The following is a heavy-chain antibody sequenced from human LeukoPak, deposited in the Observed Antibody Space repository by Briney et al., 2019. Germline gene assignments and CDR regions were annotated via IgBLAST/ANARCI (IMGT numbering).Heavy chain of an antibody. CDR2: INHSGST. Sequence: SETLSLTCAVYGGSFSGYYWSWLRQPPGKGLEWIGEINHSGSTNYNPSLKSRVTISVDTSKNQFSLKLSSVTAADTAVYYCAREGSSNGFYYFDFWGQGTLVTVSS. CDR3: AREGSSNGFYYFDF. CDR1: GGSFSGYY. D-gene: IGHD5-18*01. J-gene: IGHJ4*02. V-gene: IGHV4-34*01.